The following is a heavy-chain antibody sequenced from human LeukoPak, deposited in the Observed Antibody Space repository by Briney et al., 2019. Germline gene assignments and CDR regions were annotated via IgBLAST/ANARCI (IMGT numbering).Heavy chain of an antibody. Sequence: GGSLRLSCAASGFTFSTYAMTWVRQAPGKGPDWVSSISGAANTFYYADSVKGRFTISRDNSGNTVYLQMDSLRADDTAVYYCAKQGSDSSPKFHDYWGQGTLVTVSS. V-gene: IGHV3-23*01. CDR1: GFTFSTYA. CDR2: ISGAANTF. CDR3: AKQGSDSSPKFHDY. J-gene: IGHJ4*02. D-gene: IGHD2-21*02.